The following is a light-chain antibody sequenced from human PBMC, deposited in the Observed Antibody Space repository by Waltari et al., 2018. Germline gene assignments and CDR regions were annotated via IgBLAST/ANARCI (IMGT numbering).Light chain of an antibody. V-gene: IGLV2-8*01. Sequence: QSALTQPPSASGSPGQSVTISCTGTSSDVGRYNYVSWYQQHPGKAPKLMIYEVTKRPAGVPDRFSGPKSGNAASLTVSVRQAGDEAEYYCSSDAGSINLVFGGGTKLTVL. CDR2: EVT. CDR3: SSDAGSINLV. CDR1: SSDVGRYNY. J-gene: IGLJ2*01.